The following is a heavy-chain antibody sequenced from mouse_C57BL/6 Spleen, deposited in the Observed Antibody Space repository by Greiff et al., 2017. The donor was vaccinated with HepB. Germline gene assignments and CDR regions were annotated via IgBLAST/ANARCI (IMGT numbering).Heavy chain of an antibody. Sequence: VKLMESGPELVKPGASVKISCKASGYAFSSSWMNWVKQRPGKGLEWIGRIYPGDGDTNYNGKFKGKATLTADKSSSTAYMQLSSLTSEDSAVYFCARSGSNDFDYWGQGTTLTVSS. J-gene: IGHJ2*01. V-gene: IGHV1-82*01. CDR2: IYPGDGDT. CDR3: ARSGSNDFDY. CDR1: GYAFSSSW. D-gene: IGHD2-5*01.